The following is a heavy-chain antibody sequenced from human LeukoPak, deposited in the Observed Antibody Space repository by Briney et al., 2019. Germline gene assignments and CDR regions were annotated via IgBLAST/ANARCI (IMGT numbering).Heavy chain of an antibody. CDR3: ARDGVYYGSGSYSPS. CDR2: IYYSGST. CDR1: GGSISSGGYY. D-gene: IGHD3-10*01. V-gene: IGHV4-30-4*01. Sequence: SQTLSLTCTVSGGSISSGGYYWSWIRQPPGKGLEWIGYIYYSGSTYYNPSLKSRVTISVDTSKNQFSLKLSSVTAADTAVYYCARDGVYYGSGSYSPSWGQGTLVTVSS. J-gene: IGHJ5*02.